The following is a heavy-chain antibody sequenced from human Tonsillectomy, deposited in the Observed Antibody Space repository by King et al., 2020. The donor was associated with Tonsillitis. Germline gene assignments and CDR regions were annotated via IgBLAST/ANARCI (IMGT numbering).Heavy chain of an antibody. CDR3: ARDFDFDSSGDAFDM. J-gene: IGHJ3*02. V-gene: IGHV1-18*01. Sequence: QLVQSGAEVKKPGASVKVSCKASGYTFTSYGISWVRQGPGQGLEWMGWISPYNGNTNYAPKLQGRVTLTTDTSTSTAYMELKSLRSDDTAVYYCARDFDFDSSGDAFDMWGQGTMVTVSS. CDR2: ISPYNGNT. CDR1: GYTFTSYG. D-gene: IGHD3-22*01.